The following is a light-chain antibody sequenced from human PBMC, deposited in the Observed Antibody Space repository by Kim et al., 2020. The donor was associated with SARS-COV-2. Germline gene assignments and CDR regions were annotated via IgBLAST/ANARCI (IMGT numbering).Light chain of an antibody. CDR1: QTISTW. Sequence: DIQMTQSPSILSASVGDRVTITCRASQTISTWLAWYQQKPGKPPNALISDASSLESGVPSRFSGSGSGTEFTLTISSLQPDDFATYYCQEYNSDFTFGPGTKVDIK. CDR3: QEYNSDFT. V-gene: IGKV1-5*01. J-gene: IGKJ3*01. CDR2: DAS.